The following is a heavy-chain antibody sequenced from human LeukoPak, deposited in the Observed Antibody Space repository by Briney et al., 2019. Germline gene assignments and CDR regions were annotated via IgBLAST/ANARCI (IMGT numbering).Heavy chain of an antibody. V-gene: IGHV1-18*01. CDR1: GYTFTSYG. CDR2: ISAYNGNT. J-gene: IGHJ6*02. CDR3: ARRWVAVAGRYYGMDV. Sequence: ASVKVSCKASGYTFTSYGISWVRQAPRQGLEWMGWISAYNGNTNYAQKLQGRVTMTTDTSTSTAYMELRSLRSDDTAVYYCARRWVAVAGRYYGMDVWGQGTTVTVSS. D-gene: IGHD6-19*01.